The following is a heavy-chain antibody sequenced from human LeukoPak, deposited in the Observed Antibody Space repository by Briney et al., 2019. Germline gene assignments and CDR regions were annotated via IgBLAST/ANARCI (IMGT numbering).Heavy chain of an antibody. CDR2: VNGIGSYT. D-gene: IGHD2-21*01. CDR3: VRADSSNAFGI. Sequence: TGGSLRLSCAASGFTFRDYWMDWVRQAPGKGLVWVSHVNGIGSYTTYADSVKGRFTISRDNARNTLYLQMNSLSVGDTAIYYCVRADSSNAFGIWGQGTLVTVSP. CDR1: GFTFRDYW. V-gene: IGHV3-74*01. J-gene: IGHJ3*02.